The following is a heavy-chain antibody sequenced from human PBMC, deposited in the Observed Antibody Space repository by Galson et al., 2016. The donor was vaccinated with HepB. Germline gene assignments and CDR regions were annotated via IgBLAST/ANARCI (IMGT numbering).Heavy chain of an antibody. V-gene: IGHV1-3*01. J-gene: IGHJ4*02. Sequence: SVKVSCKASGYIFTNYAIHWVRQAPGQRLEWVGWINAGNGDTKSSENFQGRVAISRDTSATTAYMDLSSLRPEDTAVYYCARVGDYYGSGSCDAWGQGTLVTVSS. CDR1: GYIFTNYA. CDR3: ARVGDYYGSGSCDA. CDR2: INAGNGDT. D-gene: IGHD3-10*01.